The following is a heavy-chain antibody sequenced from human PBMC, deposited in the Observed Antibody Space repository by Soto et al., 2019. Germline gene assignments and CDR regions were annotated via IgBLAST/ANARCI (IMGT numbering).Heavy chain of an antibody. CDR3: ARMGADGVGIYYYYYGMDV. J-gene: IGHJ6*02. CDR2: IDWDDDK. D-gene: IGHD3-3*01. Sequence: SGPYAGEPTQTLTLTCTFSGFSLSTSGMCVSWIRQPPGKALEWLALIDWDDDKYYSTSLKTRLTISKDTSKNQVVLTMTNMDPVDTATYYCARMGADGVGIYYYYYGMDVWGQGTAVTVSS. V-gene: IGHV2-70*01. CDR1: GFSLSTSGMC.